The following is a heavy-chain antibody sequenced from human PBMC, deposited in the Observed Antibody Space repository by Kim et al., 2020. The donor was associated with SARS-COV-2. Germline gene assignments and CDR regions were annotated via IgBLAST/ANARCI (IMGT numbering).Heavy chain of an antibody. Sequence: SVKVSCKASVGTFSSYAISWVRQAPGQGLEWMGGIIPIFGTANYAQKFQGRVTITADESTSTAYMELSSLRSEDTAVYYCARAYDYDIKHVYGMDVWGQGTTVTVSS. CDR2: IIPIFGTA. D-gene: IGHD3-9*01. CDR1: VGTFSSYA. CDR3: ARAYDYDIKHVYGMDV. V-gene: IGHV1-69*13. J-gene: IGHJ6*02.